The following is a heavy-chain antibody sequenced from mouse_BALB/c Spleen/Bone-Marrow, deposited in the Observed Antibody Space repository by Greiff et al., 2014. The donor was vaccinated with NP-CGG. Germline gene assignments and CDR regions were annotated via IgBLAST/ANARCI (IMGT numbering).Heavy chain of an antibody. CDR1: GFPFSSYG. CDR3: ARDRTYYYGMDY. J-gene: IGHJ4*01. CDR2: INSNGGST. V-gene: IGHV5-6-3*01. Sequence: EVQRVESGGGLVQPGGSPKLSCAASGFPFSSYGMSWVRQTPDKRLELVATINSNGGSTYYPDSVKGRFTISRDNAKNTLYLQMSSLKSEDSAMFYCARDRTYYYGMDYWGQGTSVTVSS.